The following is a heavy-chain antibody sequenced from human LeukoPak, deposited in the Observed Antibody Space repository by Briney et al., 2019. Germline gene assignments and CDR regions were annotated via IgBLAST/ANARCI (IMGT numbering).Heavy chain of an antibody. CDR1: GFTFSSYA. CDR2: VSGSGGGT. J-gene: IGHJ4*02. D-gene: IGHD3-16*01. CDR3: ARDVGSMIMKPGY. Sequence: HTGGSLRLSCAASGFTFSSYAMTWVRQAPGKGLEWVSSVSGSGGGTYYADSVKGRFTISRDNPKNTLYLQMSSLGAEDTAFYYCARDVGSMIMKPGYWGQGTLVTVSS. V-gene: IGHV3-23*01.